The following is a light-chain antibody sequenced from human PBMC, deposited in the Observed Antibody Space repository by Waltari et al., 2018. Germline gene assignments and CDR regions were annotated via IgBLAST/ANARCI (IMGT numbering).Light chain of an antibody. J-gene: IGKJ2*01. CDR3: QQYSDWPYT. CDR1: QSVSNN. CDR2: DAS. V-gene: IGKV3-15*01. Sequence: EIVLTQSPTSLSVSPGEGTTLSCRASQSVSNNLAWYQQNPGQAPRLLVYDASTRATGFPARFSGSGSGTEFTLTISSLQSEDFAVYYCQQYSDWPYTFGQGTKVGIK.